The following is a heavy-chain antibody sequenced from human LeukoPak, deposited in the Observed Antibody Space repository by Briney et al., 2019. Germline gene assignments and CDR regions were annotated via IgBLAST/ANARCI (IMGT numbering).Heavy chain of an antibody. CDR3: ARDFKYYYDSSGYI. CDR1: GFTFRGYY. Sequence: GGSLRLSCAASGFTFRGYYMSWIRQAPGKGLEWVSYISSSGSTIYYADSVKGRFTISRNNAKNSLYLQMNSLRAEDTAVYYCARDFKYYYDSSGYIWGQGTLVTVSS. J-gene: IGHJ4*02. CDR2: ISSSGSTI. D-gene: IGHD3-22*01. V-gene: IGHV3-11*04.